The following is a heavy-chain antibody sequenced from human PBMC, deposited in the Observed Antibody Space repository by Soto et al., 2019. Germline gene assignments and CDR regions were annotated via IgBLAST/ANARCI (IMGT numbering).Heavy chain of an antibody. CDR3: ARDWTWQGYYYYGMDV. Sequence: PGGSLRLSCAASGFTFSSYSMNWVRQAPGKGLEWVSSISSSSSYIYYADSVKGRFTISRDNAKNSLYLQMNSLRAEDTAVYYCARDWTWQGYYYYGMDVWGQGTTVTVSS. CDR2: ISSSSSYI. V-gene: IGHV3-21*01. J-gene: IGHJ6*02. CDR1: GFTFSSYS. D-gene: IGHD3-3*01.